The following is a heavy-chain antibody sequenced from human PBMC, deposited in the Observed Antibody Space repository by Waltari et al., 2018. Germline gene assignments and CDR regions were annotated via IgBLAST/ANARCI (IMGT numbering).Heavy chain of an antibody. CDR1: GGSIRSGSCY. D-gene: IGHD4-17*01. V-gene: IGHV4-61*02. J-gene: IGHJ4*02. CDR3: AGRNPYGPQRSFDY. Sequence: VQLQASSQGLVKPSQTLFLTCTASGGSIRSGSCYWRWIRQPAGQGLEWIGRINTSGGTNYNPPLKSRITITINTTKNQSSLKLISMTTADTAVDYCAGRNPYGPQRSFDYWGQGTLVTVSS. CDR2: INTSGGT.